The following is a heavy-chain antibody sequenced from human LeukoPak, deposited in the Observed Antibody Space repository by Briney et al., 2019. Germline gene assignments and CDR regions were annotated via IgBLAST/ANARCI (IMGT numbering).Heavy chain of an antibody. CDR1: GYTFTSYY. J-gene: IGHJ4*02. Sequence: ASVKVSCKASGYTFTSYYMHWVRQAPGQGLEWMGIINPSGGSTSYAQKFQGRVTMTRDTSTSTVYMELSSLRSEDTAVYYCARVPGAVAGVSPFDYWGQGTPVTVSS. CDR2: INPSGGST. V-gene: IGHV1-46*01. CDR3: ARVPGAVAGVSPFDY. D-gene: IGHD6-19*01.